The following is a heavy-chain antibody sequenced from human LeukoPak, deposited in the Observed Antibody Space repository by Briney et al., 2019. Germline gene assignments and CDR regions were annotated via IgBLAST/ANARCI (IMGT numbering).Heavy chain of an antibody. J-gene: IGHJ3*02. D-gene: IGHD2-21*02. Sequence: SETLSLTCAVSGDSVTSGGYFWTWIRQLPGKGLEWIGSISNSGTTSYNPSLKSRVSISLDTSTNHFSLRLGSVTAADTAVYYCARDAVVTSSPDAFDIWGQGTMVIVSS. CDR2: ISNSGTT. CDR1: GDSVTSGGYF. V-gene: IGHV4-31*11. CDR3: ARDAVVTSSPDAFDI.